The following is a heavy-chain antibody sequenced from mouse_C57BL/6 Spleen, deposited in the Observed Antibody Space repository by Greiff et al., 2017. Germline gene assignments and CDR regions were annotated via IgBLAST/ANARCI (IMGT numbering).Heavy chain of an antibody. CDR1: GFTFSDYY. D-gene: IGHD2-9*01. CDR3: ARPYYGYDNAMDY. V-gene: IGHV5-12*01. J-gene: IGHJ4*01. Sequence: EVKVVESGGGLVQPGGSLKLSCAASGFTFSDYYMYWVRQTPEKRLEWVAYISNGGGSTYYPDTVQGRFTISRDNAKNTLYLQMSRLKSEDTAMYYCARPYYGYDNAMDYWGQGTSVTVSS. CDR2: ISNGGGST.